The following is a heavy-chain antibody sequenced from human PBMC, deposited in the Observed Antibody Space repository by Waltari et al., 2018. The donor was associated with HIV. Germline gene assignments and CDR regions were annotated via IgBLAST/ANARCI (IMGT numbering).Heavy chain of an antibody. V-gene: IGHV3-11*04. CDR3: ARFGRASYGLDY. D-gene: IGHD1-26*01. CDR2: ISSSGSAK. J-gene: IGHJ4*02. CDR1: GFTFSDYY. Sequence: QVQLVESGGGLVKPGGSLRLSCAASGFTFSDYYMSWIRQAPGKGLEWVSYISSSGSAKYYADSVKGRFTISRDNAKKSVYLEINSLRVEDTAVYYCARFGRASYGLDYWGQGTLVTVSS.